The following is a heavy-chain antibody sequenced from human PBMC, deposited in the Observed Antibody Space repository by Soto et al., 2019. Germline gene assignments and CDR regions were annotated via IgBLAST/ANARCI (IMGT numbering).Heavy chain of an antibody. D-gene: IGHD3-3*01. Sequence: PSETLSLTCTVSGGSISSGGYYWSWIRQHPGKGLEWIGYIYYSGSTYYNPSLKSRVTISVDTSKNQFSLKLSSVTAADTAVYYCARGRGITIFGVVPNGGFDYWGQGTPVTVSS. CDR2: IYYSGST. CDR3: ARGRGITIFGVVPNGGFDY. J-gene: IGHJ4*02. CDR1: GGSISSGGYY. V-gene: IGHV4-31*03.